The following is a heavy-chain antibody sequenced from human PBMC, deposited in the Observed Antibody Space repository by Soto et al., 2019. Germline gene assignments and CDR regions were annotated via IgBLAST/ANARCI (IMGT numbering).Heavy chain of an antibody. CDR2: ISGSGGST. Sequence: GPLRLSGAASGFTFSSYAMSWVRQAPGKGLEWVSAISGSGGSTYYADSVKGRFTISRDNSKNTLYLQMNSLRDEDTAVYYCANGPGGKVRGGPNYGMDVWGQGTTVTVYS. CDR1: GFTFSSYA. CDR3: ANGPGGKVRGGPNYGMDV. D-gene: IGHD3-10*01. V-gene: IGHV3-23*01. J-gene: IGHJ6*02.